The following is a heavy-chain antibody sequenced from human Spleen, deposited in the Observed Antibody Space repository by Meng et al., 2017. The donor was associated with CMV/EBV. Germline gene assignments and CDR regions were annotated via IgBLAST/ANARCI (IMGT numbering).Heavy chain of an antibody. CDR1: GVSLSGYY. D-gene: IGHD3-10*01. V-gene: IGHV4-34*01. Sequence: LTCDVYGVSLSGYYWRWIRQPPGKGLVWIGEVNHSGITNYNPSLKSRVTISVDKSKNHFSLKLSAVTAADTAVYYCARGRGRAKEFQHWGQGTLVTVSS. J-gene: IGHJ1*01. CDR3: ARGRGRAKEFQH. CDR2: VNHSGIT.